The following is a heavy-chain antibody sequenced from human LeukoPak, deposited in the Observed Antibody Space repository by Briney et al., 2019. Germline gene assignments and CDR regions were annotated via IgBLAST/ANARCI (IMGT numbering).Heavy chain of an antibody. CDR1: GFTFSSYW. CDR2: INSDGGTT. J-gene: IGHJ5*01. V-gene: IGHV3-74*01. D-gene: IGHD6-19*01. CDR3: ARKSSGSGFDS. Sequence: GGSLRLSCAASGFTFSSYWMHWVRQAPGKGLVWVSRINSDGGTTSYADSVKGRFSVSRDNAKNTLYLQMNSLRAEDTAVYYCARKSSGSGFDSWSQGTLVTVSS.